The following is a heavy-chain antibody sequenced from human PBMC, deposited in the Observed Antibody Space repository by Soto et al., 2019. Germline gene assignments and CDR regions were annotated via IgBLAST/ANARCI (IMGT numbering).Heavy chain of an antibody. D-gene: IGHD1-26*01. CDR2: IWCDGSNK. V-gene: IGHV3-33*01. Sequence: QVQLVESGGGVVQPGRSLRLSCAASGFTFSSYGMHWVRQAPGKGLEWVAVIWCDGSNKYYADSVKGRFTISRDNSKNTLYLQMNSLRAEDTAVYYCARPAVAATGADAFDIWGQGTMVTVSS. CDR3: ARPAVAATGADAFDI. CDR1: GFTFSSYG. J-gene: IGHJ3*02.